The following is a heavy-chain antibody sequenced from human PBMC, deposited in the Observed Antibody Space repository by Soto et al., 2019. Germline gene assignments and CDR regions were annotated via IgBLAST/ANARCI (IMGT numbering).Heavy chain of an antibody. D-gene: IGHD2-15*01. J-gene: IGHJ1*01. CDR2: ISASSTYI. CDR3: ARAGWYCSGGSCYSSYFQH. Sequence: GGSLRLSCAASGFTFSDYSMNWVRQAPGKGLEWVSSISASSTYIFYADSVKGRFTISRDNAKNSLYLQVNSLRAEDTAVYYCARAGWYCSGGSCYSSYFQHWGQGTPVTVSS. V-gene: IGHV3-21*01. CDR1: GFTFSDYS.